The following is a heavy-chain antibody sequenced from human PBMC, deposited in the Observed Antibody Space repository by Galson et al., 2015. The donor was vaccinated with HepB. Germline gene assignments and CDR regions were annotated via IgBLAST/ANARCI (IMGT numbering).Heavy chain of an antibody. Sequence: SVKVSCKASGYPFTSYGFSWVRQAPGQGLEWMGWINTYNDNTNYAQKLQGRVSMTTDTSTNTAYMELRSLRSDDTAVYYCATSIVGATDWYLDPWGRGTLVTVSS. V-gene: IGHV1-18*01. CDR3: ATSIVGATDWYLDP. CDR2: INTYNDNT. J-gene: IGHJ2*01. CDR1: GYPFTSYG. D-gene: IGHD1-26*01.